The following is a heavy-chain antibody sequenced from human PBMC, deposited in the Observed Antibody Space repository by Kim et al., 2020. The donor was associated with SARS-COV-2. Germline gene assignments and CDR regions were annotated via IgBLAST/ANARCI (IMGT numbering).Heavy chain of an antibody. D-gene: IGHD6-13*01. V-gene: IGHV4-39*01. CDR2: IYYSGST. CDR1: GGSISSSSYY. Sequence: SETLSLTCTVSGGSISSSSYYWGWIRQPPGKGLEWIGSIYYSGSTYYNPSLKSRVTISVDTSKNQFSLKLSSVTAADTAVYYCARQGHVAAGTHFDYWGQGTLVTVSS. J-gene: IGHJ4*02. CDR3: ARQGHVAAGTHFDY.